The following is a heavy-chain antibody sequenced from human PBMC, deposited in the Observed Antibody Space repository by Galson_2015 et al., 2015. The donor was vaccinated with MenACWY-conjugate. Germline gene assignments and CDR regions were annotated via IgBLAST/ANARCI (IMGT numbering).Heavy chain of an antibody. D-gene: IGHD4-17*01. Sequence: SLRLSCAASGFTFSSYAMSWVRQAPGKGLEWVSAISGSGGSTYYADSVKGRFTISRDNSKNTLYLQMNSLRAEDTAVYYCAKQDYGDYGGGWFDPWGQGTLVTVSS. CDR3: AKQDYGDYGGGWFDP. J-gene: IGHJ5*02. V-gene: IGHV3-23*01. CDR1: GFTFSSYA. CDR2: ISGSGGST.